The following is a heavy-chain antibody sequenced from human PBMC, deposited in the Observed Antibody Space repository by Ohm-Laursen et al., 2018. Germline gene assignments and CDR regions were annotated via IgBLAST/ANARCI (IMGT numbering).Heavy chain of an antibody. CDR3: ARGDYDFWSGYSELGYFDY. Sequence: SLRLSCAASGFTFSSYSMNWVRQAPGKGLEWVSSISSSSSYIYYADSVKGRFTISRDNAKNSLYLQMNSLRAEDTAVYYCARGDYDFWSGYSELGYFDYWGQGTLVTVSS. CDR1: GFTFSSYS. D-gene: IGHD3-3*01. J-gene: IGHJ4*02. CDR2: ISSSSSYI. V-gene: IGHV3-21*01.